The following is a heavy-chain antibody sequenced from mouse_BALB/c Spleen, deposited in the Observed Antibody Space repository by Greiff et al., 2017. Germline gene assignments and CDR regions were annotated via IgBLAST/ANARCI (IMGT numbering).Heavy chain of an antibody. J-gene: IGHJ2*01. CDR2: ISSGGSYT. CDR1: GFTFSSYG. V-gene: IGHV5-6*01. Sequence: EVQVVESGGDLVKPGGSLKLSCAASGFTFSSYGMSWVRQTPDKRLEWVATISSGGSYTYYPDSVKGRFTISRDNAKNTLYLQMSSLKSEDTAMYSCARGETGDYWGQGTTLTVSS. D-gene: IGHD4-1*01. CDR3: ARGETGDY.